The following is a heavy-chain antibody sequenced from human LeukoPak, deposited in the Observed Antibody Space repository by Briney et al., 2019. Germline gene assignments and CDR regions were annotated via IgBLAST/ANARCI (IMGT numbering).Heavy chain of an antibody. D-gene: IGHD5-18*01. J-gene: IGHJ6*03. CDR2: AYYTGEI. Sequence: SETLSLTCTVSGGSVASTGCYWGWIRQPPGKGLEWIGSAYYTGEIHSTPSLKSRLTISVDTSKNQFALTLTSVTAADTAVYYCAGGQHSYGGYYYYYVDVWGKGTTVTVSS. CDR3: AGGQHSYGGYYYYYVDV. CDR1: GGSVASTGCY. V-gene: IGHV4-39*01.